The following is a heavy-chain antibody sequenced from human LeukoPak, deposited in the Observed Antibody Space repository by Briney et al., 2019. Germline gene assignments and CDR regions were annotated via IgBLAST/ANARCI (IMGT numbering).Heavy chain of an antibody. CDR2: IYHSGST. CDR1: GGSFSGYY. V-gene: IGHV4-34*01. CDR3: ASGTVAPGGFDY. Sequence: TSETLSLTCAVYGGSFSGYYWSWIRQPPGKGLEWIGEIYHSGSTNYNPSLKSRVTISVDKSKNQFSLKLSSVTAADTAVYYCASGTVAPGGFDYWGQGTLVTVSS. D-gene: IGHD4-23*01. J-gene: IGHJ4*02.